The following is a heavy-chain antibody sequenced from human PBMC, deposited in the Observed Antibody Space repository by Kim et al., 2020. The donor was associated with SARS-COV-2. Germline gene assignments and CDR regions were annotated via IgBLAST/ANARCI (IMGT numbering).Heavy chain of an antibody. CDR3: ARAFTGAYDIYWYFVL. D-gene: IGHD2-21*01. CDR1: GGSISSYY. J-gene: IGHJ2*01. V-gene: IGHV4-59*01. CDR2: IYYSGST. Sequence: SETLSLTCTVSGGSISSYYWSWIRQPPGKGLEWIGYIYYSGSTNYNPSLKSRVTISVDTSKNQFSLKLSSVTAADTAVYYCARAFTGAYDIYWYFVLWGR.